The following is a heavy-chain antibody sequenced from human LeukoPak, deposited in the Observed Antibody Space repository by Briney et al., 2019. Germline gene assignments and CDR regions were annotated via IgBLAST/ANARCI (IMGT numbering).Heavy chain of an antibody. J-gene: IGHJ3*02. CDR3: ARDRITMVRGVPSRAFDI. Sequence: ASVKVSCKASGGTFSSYAISWVRQAPGQGLEWMGRINPNSGGTNYAQKFQGRVTMTRDTSISTAYMELSRLRSDDTAVYYCARDRITMVRGVPSRAFDIWGQGTMVTVSS. V-gene: IGHV1-2*06. D-gene: IGHD3-10*01. CDR1: GGTFSSYA. CDR2: INPNSGGT.